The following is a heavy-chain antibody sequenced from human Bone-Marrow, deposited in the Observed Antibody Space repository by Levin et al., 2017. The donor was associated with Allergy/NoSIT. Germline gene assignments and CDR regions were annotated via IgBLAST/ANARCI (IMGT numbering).Heavy chain of an antibody. D-gene: IGHD3-22*01. CDR3: ARGWISSAFSH. V-gene: IGHV1-2*02. Sequence: ASVKVSCKASGYTFTDYYIHWVRQAPGQGLEWMGWINPDSGGTNYAQKFQGRVTMTRDTSINTAYMELSRLRSDDTAVYYCARGWISSAFSHWGQGILVTVSS. J-gene: IGHJ4*02. CDR1: GYTFTDYY. CDR2: INPDSGGT.